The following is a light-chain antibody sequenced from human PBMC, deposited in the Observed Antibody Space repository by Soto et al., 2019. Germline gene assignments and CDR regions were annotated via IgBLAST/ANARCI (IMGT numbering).Light chain of an antibody. J-gene: IGLJ3*02. Sequence: QPVLTQSSSASASLGSSVKLTCTLSGGHSSYIIAWHQQQPGKAPRYLMKLEGSGSYNKGSGVPDRFSGSSSGADRYLTISNLQFEDEADYYCETWDFNTRVFGGGTKLTVL. CDR1: GGHSSYI. V-gene: IGLV4-60*02. CDR2: LEGSGSY. CDR3: ETWDFNTRV.